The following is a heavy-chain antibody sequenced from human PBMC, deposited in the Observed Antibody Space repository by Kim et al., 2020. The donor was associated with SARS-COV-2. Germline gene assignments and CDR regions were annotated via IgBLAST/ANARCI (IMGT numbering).Heavy chain of an antibody. CDR2: ISGSGGST. CDR1: GFTFSSYA. D-gene: IGHD3-22*01. V-gene: IGHV3-23*01. J-gene: IGHJ4*02. Sequence: GGSLRLSCAASGFTFSSYAMSWVRQAPGKGLEWVSAISGSGGSTYYADSVKGRFTIARDNYKNTLYLQMNSLRAEDTAVYYCAKDLTYYYDSSGSGDDYWVQGTLVSVSS. CDR3: AKDLTYYYDSSGSGDDY.